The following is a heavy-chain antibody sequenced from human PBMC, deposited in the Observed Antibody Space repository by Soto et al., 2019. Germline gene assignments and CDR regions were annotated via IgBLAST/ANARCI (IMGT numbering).Heavy chain of an antibody. CDR1: GFTFSSYG. CDR2: IWYDGNNK. CDR3: ARDFYLWGSYRPDY. J-gene: IGHJ4*02. V-gene: IGHV3-33*01. D-gene: IGHD3-16*02. Sequence: QVQLVESGGGVVQPGRSLRLSCAASGFTFSSYGMHWVRQAPGKGLEWVAVIWYDGNNKYYGDSVKGRFTISRDNSKNALYLHMNSLRAEDTAMYYCARDFYLWGSYRPDYWGQGTLVTVSS.